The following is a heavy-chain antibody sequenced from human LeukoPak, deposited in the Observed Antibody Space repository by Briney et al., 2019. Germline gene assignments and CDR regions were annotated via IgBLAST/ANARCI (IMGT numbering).Heavy chain of an antibody. Sequence: KPSETLSLICTVSGGSISTYYWNWIRKTPGKGLEWIGLMQYTGNSNYNPSLKSRVTMFVDTPRNQFSLILGSVTVADTAVYYWARDAPHSYGRYFAYWGQGILVTVSS. V-gene: IGHV4-59*01. CDR3: ARDAPHSYGRYFAY. CDR1: GGSISTYY. J-gene: IGHJ4*02. CDR2: MQYTGNS. D-gene: IGHD5-18*01.